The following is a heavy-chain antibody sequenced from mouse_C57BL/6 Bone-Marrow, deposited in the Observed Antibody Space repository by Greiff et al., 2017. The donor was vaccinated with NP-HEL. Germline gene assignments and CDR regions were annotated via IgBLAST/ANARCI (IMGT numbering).Heavy chain of an antibody. J-gene: IGHJ2*01. CDR3: ARKNSNSYYFDY. D-gene: IGHD2-5*01. CDR2: IDPSDSET. CDR1: GYTFTSYW. Sequence: VQLQQPGAELVRPGSSVKLSCKASGYTFTSYWMHWVKQRPIQGLEWIGNIDPSDSETHYNQKFKDKATLTVDKSSSTAYMQLSSLTSEDSAVYYCARKNSNSYYFDYWGQGTTLTVSS. V-gene: IGHV1-52*01.